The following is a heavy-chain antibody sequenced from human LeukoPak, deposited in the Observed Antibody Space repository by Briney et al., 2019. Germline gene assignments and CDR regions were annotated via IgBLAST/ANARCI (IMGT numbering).Heavy chain of an antibody. CDR1: GFTFSSYE. D-gene: IGHD6-19*01. Sequence: GGSLRLSCAASGFTFSSYEMNWVRQAPGKGLEWVSYISSSGSTIYYADSVKRRFTISRDNSKSTLYLQLNSLRTEDTAVYYCARGARGSGWRVFDIWGQGTMVTVSS. J-gene: IGHJ3*02. CDR3: ARGARGSGWRVFDI. V-gene: IGHV3-48*03. CDR2: ISSSGSTI.